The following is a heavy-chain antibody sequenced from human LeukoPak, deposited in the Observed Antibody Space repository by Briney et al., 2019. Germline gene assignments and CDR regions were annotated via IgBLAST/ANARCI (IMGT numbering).Heavy chain of an antibody. Sequence: PGGSLRLSCAASGFTFSSYGMHWVRQAPGKGLEWVAVIWYDGSNKYYADSVKGRFTIPRDNSKNTLYLQMNSLRAEDTAVYYCARDGYQSHNWFDPWGQGTLVTVSS. V-gene: IGHV3-33*01. CDR1: GFTFSSYG. CDR3: ARDGYQSHNWFDP. D-gene: IGHD5-12*01. J-gene: IGHJ5*02. CDR2: IWYDGSNK.